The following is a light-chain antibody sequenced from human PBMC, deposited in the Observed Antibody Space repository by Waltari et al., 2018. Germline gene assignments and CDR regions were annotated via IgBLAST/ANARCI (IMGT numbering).Light chain of an antibody. CDR3: QQYFRGPIS. J-gene: IGKJ3*01. Sequence: DIVMTQSPDSLAVSLGERATITCQSSESLLSPSNNMNYLAWYQQRPGQPPRLLIYLTSTRESGVPDRFSGSGSGTDFTLTISSLQTEDVATYFCQQYFRGPISFGPGTKLEMK. CDR1: ESLLSPSNNMNY. V-gene: IGKV4-1*01. CDR2: LTS.